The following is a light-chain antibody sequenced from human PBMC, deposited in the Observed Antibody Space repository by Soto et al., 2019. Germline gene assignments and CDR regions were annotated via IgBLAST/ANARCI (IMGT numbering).Light chain of an antibody. Sequence: EIVVTQAPGTLSLSPGERATLSCGASQSVSSSQAPRLLIYGASSRATGIPDRFTGRGYGTDFTLTISRLEPEDFAEYYCQQYGSSPATFGQGTKLEI. V-gene: IGKV3-20*01. CDR2: GAS. J-gene: IGKJ2*01. CDR3: QQYGSSPAT. CDR1: QSVSSS.